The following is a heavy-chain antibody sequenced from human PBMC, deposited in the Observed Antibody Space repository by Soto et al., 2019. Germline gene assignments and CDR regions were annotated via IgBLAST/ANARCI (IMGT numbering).Heavy chain of an antibody. CDR1: GGSISSGGYY. Sequence: SETLSLTCTVSGGSISSGGYYWSWIRQHPGKGLEWIGYIYYSGSTYYNPSLKSRVTISVDTSKNQFSLKLSSVTAADTAVYYCARLGAVAGTAWFDPWGQGTLVTVSS. D-gene: IGHD6-19*01. J-gene: IGHJ5*02. V-gene: IGHV4-31*03. CDR2: IYYSGST. CDR3: ARLGAVAGTAWFDP.